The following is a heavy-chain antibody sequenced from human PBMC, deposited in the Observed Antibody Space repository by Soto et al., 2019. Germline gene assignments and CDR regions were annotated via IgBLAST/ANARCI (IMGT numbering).Heavy chain of an antibody. CDR3: ARTYHYGSSGYKAGGGFEQ. Sequence: QVQLVESGGGVVQPGTSLRLSCAASRFAFSRYDMHWVRQAPGKGLEWVAVIWFDGSDKFYGDSVKGRFTISRDNPKNTLYLQLNNSSAEDTAVYYCARTYHYGSSGYKAGGGFEQWGQGTRVTVSS. D-gene: IGHD3-22*01. CDR2: IWFDGSDK. V-gene: IGHV3-33*01. J-gene: IGHJ4*02. CDR1: RFAFSRYD.